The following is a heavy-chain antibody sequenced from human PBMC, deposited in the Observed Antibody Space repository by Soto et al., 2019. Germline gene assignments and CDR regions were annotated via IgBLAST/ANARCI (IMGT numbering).Heavy chain of an antibody. Sequence: GGSLRLSCAASGFTFSSYAMSWVRQAPGKGLEWVSAISGSGGSTYYADSVKGRFTISRDNSKNTLYLQMNSLRAEDTAVYYWAKDRYYYDSSGYSEAHAFDIWGQGTMVTVS. V-gene: IGHV3-23*01. CDR3: AKDRYYYDSSGYSEAHAFDI. D-gene: IGHD3-22*01. CDR1: GFTFSSYA. CDR2: ISGSGGST. J-gene: IGHJ3*02.